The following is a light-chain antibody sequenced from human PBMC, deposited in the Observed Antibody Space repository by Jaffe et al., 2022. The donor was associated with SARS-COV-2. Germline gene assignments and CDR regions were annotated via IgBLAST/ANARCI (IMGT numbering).Light chain of an antibody. CDR1: QSISSH. CDR3: QQSYSTPVT. V-gene: IGKV1-39*01. Sequence: DIQMTQSPSSLSASVGDRVTITCRASQSISSHLNWYQHKPGKAPELLIYTASSLQSGVPSRFSGSGSGTDFTLTISSLQPEDSATYYCQQSYSTPVTFGQGTKLEIK. CDR2: TAS. J-gene: IGKJ2*01.